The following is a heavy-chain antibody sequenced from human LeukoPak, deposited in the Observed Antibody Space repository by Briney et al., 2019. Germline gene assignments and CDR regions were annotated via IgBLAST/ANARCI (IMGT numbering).Heavy chain of an antibody. V-gene: IGHV4-59*08. CDR2: IYYSGST. CDR1: GGSISSYY. CDR3: ARAPGSQLLWFGELLSGGVSPPPFDY. D-gene: IGHD3-10*01. Sequence: SEALSLTCTVSGGSISSYYWSWIRQPPGKGLEWIGYIYYSGSTNYNPSLKSRVTISVDTSKNQFSLKLSSVTAADTAVYYCARAPGSQLLWFGELLSGGVSPPPFDYWGQGTLVTVSS. J-gene: IGHJ4*02.